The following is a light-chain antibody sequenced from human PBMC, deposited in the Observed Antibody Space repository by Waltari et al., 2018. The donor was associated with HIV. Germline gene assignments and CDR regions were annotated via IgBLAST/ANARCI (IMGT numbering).Light chain of an antibody. Sequence: QSVLPQPPSASGTPGPRVTISCSGSSSNIGSNYVSSYQPLPGTAPKPLIYRNNQRPSGVPDRFSGSKSGTSASLAISGLRSEDETNYYCAAWDDSLSGLVFGGGTKLTVL. V-gene: IGLV1-47*01. CDR1: SSNIGSNY. J-gene: IGLJ3*02. CDR2: RNN. CDR3: AAWDDSLSGLV.